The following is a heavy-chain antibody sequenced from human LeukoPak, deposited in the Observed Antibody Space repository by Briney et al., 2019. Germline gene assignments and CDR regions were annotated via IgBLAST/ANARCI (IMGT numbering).Heavy chain of an antibody. J-gene: IGHJ4*02. D-gene: IGHD3-22*01. CDR1: GFTFSSYG. V-gene: IGHV3-23*01. Sequence: GGSLRLSCAASGFTFSSYGMSWVRQAPGKGLEWVSAISGSGGSTYYADSVKGRFTISRDNSKNTLYLQMNSLRAEDTGVHYCAREHPYYYDSSGTALMAEIKYYFDYWGQGTLVTVSS. CDR3: AREHPYYYDSSGTALMAEIKYYFDY. CDR2: ISGSGGST.